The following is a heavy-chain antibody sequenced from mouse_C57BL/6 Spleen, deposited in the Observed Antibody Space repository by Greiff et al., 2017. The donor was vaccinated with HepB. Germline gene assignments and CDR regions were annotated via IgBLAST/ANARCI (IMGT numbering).Heavy chain of an antibody. CDR2: ISSGSSTI. Sequence: DVMLVESGGGLVKPGGSLKLSCAASGFTFSDYGMHWVRQAPEKGLEWVAYISSGSSTIYYADKVKGRFTISRDNAKNTLFLQMTSLRSEDTAMYYCARPNYWYFDVWGTGTTVTVSS. D-gene: IGHD5-1*01. J-gene: IGHJ1*03. CDR3: ARPNYWYFDV. V-gene: IGHV5-17*01. CDR1: GFTFSDYG.